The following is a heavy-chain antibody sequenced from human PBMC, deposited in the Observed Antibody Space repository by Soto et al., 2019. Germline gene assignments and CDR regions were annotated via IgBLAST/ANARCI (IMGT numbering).Heavy chain of an antibody. CDR3: ASYQHNYYDSSGPLDY. D-gene: IGHD3-22*01. V-gene: IGHV4-39*01. CDR1: GGSISSSSYY. CDR2: IYYSGST. Sequence: QLQLQESGPGLVKPSETLSLTCTVSGGSISSSSYYWGWIRQPPGKGLEWIGSIYYSGSTYYNPSLKSRVTISVDTSKNQFSLKLSSVTAADTAVYYCASYQHNYYDSSGPLDYWGQGTLVTVSS. J-gene: IGHJ4*02.